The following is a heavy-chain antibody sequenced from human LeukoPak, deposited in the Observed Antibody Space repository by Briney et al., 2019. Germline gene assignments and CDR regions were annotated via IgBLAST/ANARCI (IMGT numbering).Heavy chain of an antibody. V-gene: IGHV3-23*01. CDR3: AKDATYSSSGSFDY. D-gene: IGHD6-13*01. CDR2: ISGGGGST. CDR1: GFTFSSYA. J-gene: IGHJ4*02. Sequence: GGSLRLSCAASGFTFSSYAMSRVRQAPGKGLEWVSAISGGGGSTYFADSVKGRFTISRDNSKNTLYLQVNSLRAEDTAVYYCAKDATYSSSGSFDYWGQGTLVTVSS.